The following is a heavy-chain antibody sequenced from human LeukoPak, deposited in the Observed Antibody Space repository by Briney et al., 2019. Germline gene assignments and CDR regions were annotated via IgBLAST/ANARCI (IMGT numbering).Heavy chain of an antibody. V-gene: IGHV3-11*04. CDR3: ARAKGYTSSYSFDY. D-gene: IGHD3-10*01. CDR1: GFTFSDYY. Sequence: PGGSLRLSCAASGFTFSDYYMSWIRQAPGKGLEWVSYISSSGSTIYYADSVKGRFTISRDNAKASVYLQMDRLRAEDTAVYYCARAKGYTSSYSFDYWGQGILVTVSS. J-gene: IGHJ4*02. CDR2: ISSSGSTI.